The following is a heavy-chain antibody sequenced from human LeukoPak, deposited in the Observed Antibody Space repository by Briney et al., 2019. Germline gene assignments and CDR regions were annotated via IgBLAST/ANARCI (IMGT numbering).Heavy chain of an antibody. J-gene: IGHJ4*02. CDR2: INLDGTEK. CDR3: ARDNVGATPFDY. D-gene: IGHD1-26*01. CDR1: GFTFSSYW. Sequence: GGSLRLSCAASGFTFSSYWMSWVRQAPGKGLEWVANINLDGTEKHYVDSVKGRFTISRDNARKSLYLQMNSLRAEDTAVYYCARDNVGATPFDYWGQGTLVTVSS. V-gene: IGHV3-7*05.